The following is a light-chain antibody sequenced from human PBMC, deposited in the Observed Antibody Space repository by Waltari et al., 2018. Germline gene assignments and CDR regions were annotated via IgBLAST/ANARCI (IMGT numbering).Light chain of an antibody. CDR2: GAS. Sequence: DIQMTQSPSSVSASVGDKVTFTCRASQGITKWLAWYQQEPGGAPKLLISGASTLHSGVSPRFSGSGSGTEFTLTISDLQPEDVAIYYCQQANSFPITFGPGTRVDLK. CDR1: QGITKW. J-gene: IGKJ3*01. CDR3: QQANSFPIT. V-gene: IGKV1-12*01.